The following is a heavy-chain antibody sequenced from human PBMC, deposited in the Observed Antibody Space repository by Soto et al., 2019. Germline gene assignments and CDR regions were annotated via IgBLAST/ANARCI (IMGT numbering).Heavy chain of an antibody. V-gene: IGHV4-31*03. CDR3: ARLAGYCSGTSCYGYYGMDV. Sequence: SETLSLTCTVSGGSISSGAYYWSWIRQHPGKGLEWIGYIYYSGSTYYNPSLKSRLTISVDTSKNQFSLRLSSVTAADTAVYYCARLAGYCSGTSCYGYYGMDVWGQGTTVTVSS. J-gene: IGHJ6*02. CDR1: GGSISSGAYY. D-gene: IGHD2-2*01. CDR2: IYYSGST.